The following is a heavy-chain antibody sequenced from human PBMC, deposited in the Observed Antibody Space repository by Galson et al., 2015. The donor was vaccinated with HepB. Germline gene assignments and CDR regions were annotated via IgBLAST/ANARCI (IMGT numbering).Heavy chain of an antibody. CDR1: GFTFSSYG. Sequence: SLRLSCAASGFTFSSYGMHWVRQAPGKGLEWVAVIWYDGSNKYYADSVKGRFTISRDNSKNTLYLQMNSLRAEDTAVYYCARSRQFGGTNYYYYYGMDVWGQGTTVTVSS. J-gene: IGHJ6*02. CDR2: IWYDGSNK. D-gene: IGHD3-16*01. CDR3: ARSRQFGGTNYYYYYGMDV. V-gene: IGHV3-33*01.